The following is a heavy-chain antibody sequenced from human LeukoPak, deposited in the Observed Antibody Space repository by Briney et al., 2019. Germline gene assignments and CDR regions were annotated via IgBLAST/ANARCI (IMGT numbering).Heavy chain of an antibody. CDR3: AKVPAAVLVTYWFDP. J-gene: IGHJ5*02. D-gene: IGHD2-2*01. CDR2: ITGSGGTT. Sequence: GGSLRLSCAASGFTFSSYAMTWVRQAPGKGLEWVSSITGSGGTTYYADSVKGRFTISRDNSKNPLFLQMNSLRGEDTAIYYCAKVPAAVLVTYWFDPWGQGTLVTVSS. CDR1: GFTFSSYA. V-gene: IGHV3-23*01.